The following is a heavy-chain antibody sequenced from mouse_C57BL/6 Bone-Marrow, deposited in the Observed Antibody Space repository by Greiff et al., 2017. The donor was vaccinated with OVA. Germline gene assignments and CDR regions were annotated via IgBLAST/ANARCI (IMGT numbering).Heavy chain of an antibody. Sequence: EVKLMESEGDLVKPGGSLKLSCAASGFTFSSYGMSWVRQTPDKRLEWVATISSGGSYTYYPDSVKGRFTISRDNAKNTLYLQMSSLKSEDTAMYYCARRLGLYFDYWGQGTTLTVSS. CDR2: ISSGGSYT. J-gene: IGHJ2*01. V-gene: IGHV5-6*02. D-gene: IGHD4-1*01. CDR3: ARRLGLYFDY. CDR1: GFTFSSYG.